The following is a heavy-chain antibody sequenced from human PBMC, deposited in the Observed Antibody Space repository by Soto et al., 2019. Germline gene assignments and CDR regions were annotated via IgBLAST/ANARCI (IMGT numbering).Heavy chain of an antibody. J-gene: IGHJ4*02. D-gene: IGHD6-6*01. CDR1: GYTFTSYY. CDR3: ASGVSSSLPFDY. CDR2: MNPNSGNT. V-gene: IGHV1-8*01. Sequence: ASVKVSCKASGYTFTSYYINWVRQATGQGLEWMGWMNPNSGNTGYAQKFQGRVTMTRNTSISTAYMELSSLRSEDTAVYYCASGVSSSLPFDYWGQGTLVTVSS.